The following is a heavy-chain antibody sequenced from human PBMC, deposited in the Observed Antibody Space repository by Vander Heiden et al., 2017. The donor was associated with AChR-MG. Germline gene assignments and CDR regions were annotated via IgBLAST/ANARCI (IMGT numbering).Heavy chain of an antibody. CDR3: AKGTVDSSGYYYWFDY. CDR1: GFTFSSYA. V-gene: IGHV3-23*01. J-gene: IGHJ4*02. Sequence: EVQLLESGGGLVQPGGSLSLSCAASGFTFSSYAMSWVRQAPGKGLEWVSAISGSGGSTYYADSVKGRFTISRDNSKNTLYLQMNSLRAEDTAVYYCAKGTVDSSGYYYWFDYWGQGTLVTVSS. CDR2: ISGSGGST. D-gene: IGHD3-22*01.